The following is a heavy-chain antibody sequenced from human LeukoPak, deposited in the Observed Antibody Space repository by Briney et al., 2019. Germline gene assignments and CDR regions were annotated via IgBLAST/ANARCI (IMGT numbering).Heavy chain of an antibody. CDR3: ARGVGYGDYYYYGMDV. CDR1: GGTFTSYG. D-gene: IGHD4-17*01. CDR2: ISAYNGNT. Sequence: ASVKVSCKASGGTFTSYGISWVRQAPGQGREWMGWISAYNGNTNYAQKLQGRVTMTTDTSTSTAYMELRSLRSDDTAVYYCARGVGYGDYYYYGMDVWGQGTTVTVSS. J-gene: IGHJ6*02. V-gene: IGHV1-18*01.